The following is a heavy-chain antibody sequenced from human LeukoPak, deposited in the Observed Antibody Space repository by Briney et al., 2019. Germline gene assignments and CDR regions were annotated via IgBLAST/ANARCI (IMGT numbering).Heavy chain of an antibody. CDR1: GGSISSSDFN. CDR3: ARLDKGIKAAHFDY. Sequence: SETLSLTCTVSGGSISSSDFNRGWIRQPPGKGLEWIGVISYSGSTYYNPSLKSRVTISVDTSKSHFSLKLSSVTAADTAIYYCARLDKGIKAAHFDYWGQGTLVTVSS. D-gene: IGHD6-25*01. J-gene: IGHJ4*02. V-gene: IGHV4-39*01. CDR2: ISYSGST.